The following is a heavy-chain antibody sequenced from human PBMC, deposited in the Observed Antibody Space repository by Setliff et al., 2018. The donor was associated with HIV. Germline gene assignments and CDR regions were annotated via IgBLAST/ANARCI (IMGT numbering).Heavy chain of an antibody. D-gene: IGHD1-26*01. V-gene: IGHV1-18*01. Sequence: ASVKVSCKASGYTFTNYGFSWVRQAPGQGLEWMGWISTYNANTNYAQKFQDRVTMTTDTSTSTAYMELRSLRSDDTAVYFCARVGGTYLPFDYWGQGTLVTV. CDR3: ARVGGTYLPFDY. CDR1: GYTFTNYG. CDR2: ISTYNANT. J-gene: IGHJ4*02.